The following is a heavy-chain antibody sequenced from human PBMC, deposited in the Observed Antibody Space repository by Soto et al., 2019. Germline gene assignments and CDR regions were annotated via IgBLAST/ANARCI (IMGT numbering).Heavy chain of an antibody. CDR2: IYYTGST. V-gene: IGHV4-61*03. Sequence: SETLSLTCTVSGASISGGTYYWTWVRQAPGKGLEWVGHIYYTGSTNYNPALNDRVTISVDTSKNHFSLQLTSVAAADTAVYYCARGAGFSYASTWFDIWGQGTLVTVSS. CDR3: ARGAGFSYASTWFDI. J-gene: IGHJ5*02. CDR1: GASISGGTYY. D-gene: IGHD5-18*01.